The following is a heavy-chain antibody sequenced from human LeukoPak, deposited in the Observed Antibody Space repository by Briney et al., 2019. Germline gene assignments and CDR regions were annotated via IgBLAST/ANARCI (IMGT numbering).Heavy chain of an antibody. Sequence: AGGSLRLSCAASGFTFSSYEMNWVRQAPGKGLEWVSYISSSSKTVYYADSVKGRFTISRDNARNSLYLQMNNLRAEDTAVYYCARERGYSSSWYTFWGQGTLVTVSS. CDR3: ARERGYSSSWYTF. CDR2: ISSSSKTV. D-gene: IGHD6-13*01. CDR1: GFTFSSYE. J-gene: IGHJ4*02. V-gene: IGHV3-48*03.